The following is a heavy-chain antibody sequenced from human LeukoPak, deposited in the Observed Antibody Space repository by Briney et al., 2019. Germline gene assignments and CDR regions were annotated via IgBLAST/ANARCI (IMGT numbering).Heavy chain of an antibody. Sequence: GGSLRLSCSASGFTISSFWMHWVRQAPGKGLVWVARINPAGSVTNHADSVRGRFTISRDTATNTLYLEMNSLRAEDTAVYYCSRDFMGAEDYWGQGTLVTVSS. D-gene: IGHD3-16*01. V-gene: IGHV3-74*01. CDR3: SRDFMGAEDY. CDR2: INPAGSVT. CDR1: GFTISSFW. J-gene: IGHJ4*02.